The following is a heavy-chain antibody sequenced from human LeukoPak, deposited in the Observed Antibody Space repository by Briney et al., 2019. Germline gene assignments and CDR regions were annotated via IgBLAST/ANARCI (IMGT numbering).Heavy chain of an antibody. Sequence: GSLRLSCAASGFTVSSNYMSWVRQAPGKGLEWVSVIYSGGSTYYADSVKGRFTISRDNSKNTLYLQMNSLRAEDTAVYYCARDSVVTPGHCFDYWGQGTLVTVSS. CDR1: GFTVSSNY. CDR3: ARDSVVTPGHCFDY. CDR2: IYSGGST. D-gene: IGHD4-23*01. J-gene: IGHJ4*02. V-gene: IGHV3-66*01.